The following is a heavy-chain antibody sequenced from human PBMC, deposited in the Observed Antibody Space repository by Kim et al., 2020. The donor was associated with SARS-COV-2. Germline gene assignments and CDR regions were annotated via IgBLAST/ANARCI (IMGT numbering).Heavy chain of an antibody. J-gene: IGHJ5*02. Sequence: SETLSLTCAVYGGSFSGYYWSWIRQPPGKGLEWIGEINHSGSTNYNPSLKSRVTISVDTSKNQLSLKLSSVTAADTAVYFCARGTTVTTLFRHNWFDPWG. D-gene: IGHD4-17*01. CDR1: GGSFSGYY. CDR3: ARGTTVTTLFRHNWFDP. V-gene: IGHV4-34*01. CDR2: INHSGST.